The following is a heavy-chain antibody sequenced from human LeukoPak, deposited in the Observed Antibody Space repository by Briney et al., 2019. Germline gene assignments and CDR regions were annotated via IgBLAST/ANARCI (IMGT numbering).Heavy chain of an antibody. CDR3: ARDRGLDYGDYEGKNYGMDV. CDR2: IYYSGNT. D-gene: IGHD4-17*01. CDR1: GGSISDYY. V-gene: IGHV4-59*01. J-gene: IGHJ6*02. Sequence: SETLSHTCTVSGGSISDYYWNWIRQSPGKGLEWIGSIYYSGNTKYNPSLKSRVTISVDTSKIQFSLKLRSVTAADTAVYYCARDRGLDYGDYEGKNYGMDVWGQGTTVTVSS.